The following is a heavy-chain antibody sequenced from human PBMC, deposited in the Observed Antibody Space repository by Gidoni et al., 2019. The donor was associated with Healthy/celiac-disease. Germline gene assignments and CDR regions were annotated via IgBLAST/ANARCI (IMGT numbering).Heavy chain of an antibody. Sequence: EVQLVESGGGLVRPGGSVRLYCADSRFSFSSYEMNWVRQAPGKGLEWVSYSSSSVSTIYYAESAKGRFTISRANAKNSLYLKMNSLRAEDTVVYYCARWGNYYYGMDVWSQGTTVTVSS. V-gene: IGHV3-48*03. J-gene: IGHJ6*02. CDR1: RFSFSSYE. D-gene: IGHD7-27*01. CDR3: ARWGNYYYGMDV. CDR2: SSSSVSTI.